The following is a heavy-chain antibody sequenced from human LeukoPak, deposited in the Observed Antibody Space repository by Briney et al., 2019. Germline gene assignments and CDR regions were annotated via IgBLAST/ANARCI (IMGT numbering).Heavy chain of an antibody. CDR1: GGTFSSYA. CDR2: IIPIFGTA. Sequence: SVKVSCKASGGTFSSYAISWVRQAPGQGPEWVGGIIPIFGTANYAQKFQGRVTITTDESTSTAYMELSSLRSEDTAVYYCARVDTAMVAGVISYYYYMDVWGKGTTVTVSS. V-gene: IGHV1-69*05. CDR3: ARVDTAMVAGVISYYYYMDV. J-gene: IGHJ6*03. D-gene: IGHD5-18*01.